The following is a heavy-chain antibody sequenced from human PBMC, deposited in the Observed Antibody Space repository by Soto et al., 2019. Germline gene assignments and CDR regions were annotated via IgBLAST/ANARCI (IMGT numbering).Heavy chain of an antibody. CDR2: IYSGGST. J-gene: IGHJ6*02. CDR1: GFTVSSNY. Sequence: EVQLVESGGGLVQPGGSLRLSCAASGFTVSSNYMSSVRQAPGKGLEWVSVIYSGGSTYYADSVKGRFTISRDNSKNTLYLQMNSLRVEDTAVYYCARERIAVAGLYYYYGMDVWGQGTTVTVSS. V-gene: IGHV3-66*01. CDR3: ARERIAVAGLYYYYGMDV. D-gene: IGHD6-19*01.